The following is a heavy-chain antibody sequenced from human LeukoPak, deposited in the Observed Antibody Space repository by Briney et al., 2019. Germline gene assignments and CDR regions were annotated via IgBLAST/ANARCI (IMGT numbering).Heavy chain of an antibody. J-gene: IGHJ4*02. CDR2: INSDGSST. V-gene: IGHV3-74*01. CDR3: ARGSSSSWWGFDY. Sequence: GGSLRLSCAASGFTFSSYWMHWVRQAPGKGLVWVSHINSDGSSTTYADSVKGRFTISRDNAKNTLYLQMNSLRAEDTAVYYCARGSSSSWWGFDYWGRGTLVTVSS. D-gene: IGHD6-13*01. CDR1: GFTFSSYW.